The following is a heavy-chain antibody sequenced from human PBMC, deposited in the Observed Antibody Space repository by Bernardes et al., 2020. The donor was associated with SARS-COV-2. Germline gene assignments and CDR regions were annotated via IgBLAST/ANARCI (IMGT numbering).Heavy chain of an antibody. J-gene: IGHJ5*02. Sequence: VKVSCETSGYIFTDYDINWVRQAPGQGLEWMGWMNPGSTNSGLAQKFQDRVTLTFDTSINTAFLELISLTSEDTAVYYCAREDTSSTGHAYNFFDPWGQGTPVTVSS. V-gene: IGHV1-8*01. CDR1: GYIFTDYD. D-gene: IGHD3-3*01. CDR2: MNPGSTNS. CDR3: AREDTSSTGHAYNFFDP.